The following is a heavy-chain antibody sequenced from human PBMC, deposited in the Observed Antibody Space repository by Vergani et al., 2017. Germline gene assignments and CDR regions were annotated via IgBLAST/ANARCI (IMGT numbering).Heavy chain of an antibody. CDR3: ARDYRSVAGPVYSMDV. CDR1: GFIFRSEG. J-gene: IGHJ6*03. CDR2: IWYDGSNK. V-gene: IGHV3-33*01. Sequence: GKKGEEGGGGGQTGRGGRRAGAASGFIFRSEGKHWVRQAPGKGLEWVASIWYDGSNKNYADSVKGRFTISRDNSKNTLYLQMNSLRVEDTAVYYCARDYRSVAGPVYSMDVWGKGTTVTVSS. D-gene: IGHD6-19*01.